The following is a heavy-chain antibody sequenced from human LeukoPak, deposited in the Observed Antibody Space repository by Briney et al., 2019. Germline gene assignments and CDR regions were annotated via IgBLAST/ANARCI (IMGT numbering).Heavy chain of an antibody. CDR2: INPNNGGT. CDR1: ANTLGYY. Sequence: GASVKVSCKASANTLGYYIHWVRQAPGQGLEWMGWINPNNGGTNYAQKFRGRVTMTTDTSISTAYMQLSSLISDDTAVYYCASPDYYGSGSYQFDPWGQGTLVIVSS. V-gene: IGHV1-2*02. CDR3: ASPDYYGSGSYQFDP. J-gene: IGHJ5*02. D-gene: IGHD3-10*01.